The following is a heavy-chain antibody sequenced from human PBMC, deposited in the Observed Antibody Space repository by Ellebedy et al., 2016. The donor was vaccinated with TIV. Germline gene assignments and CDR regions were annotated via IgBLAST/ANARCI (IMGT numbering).Heavy chain of an antibody. Sequence: PGGSLRLSCPASGFTFSVYAMHWVRQAPGKGLEYVSAITSAGNRTYYADSVKGRFTIPRENSKNTLYLQMGSLRPEDTALYYWVGPLGPVAATLRHWGQGTLVTVSP. V-gene: IGHV3-64D*06. CDR1: GFTFSVYA. CDR3: VGPLGPVAATLRH. D-gene: IGHD2-15*01. CDR2: ITSAGNRT. J-gene: IGHJ4*02.